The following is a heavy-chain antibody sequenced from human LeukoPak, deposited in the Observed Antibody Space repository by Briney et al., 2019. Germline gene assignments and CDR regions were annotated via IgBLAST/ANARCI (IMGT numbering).Heavy chain of an antibody. J-gene: IGHJ5*02. Sequence: SETLSLTCAAYGVSFSGYYWSWIRQPPGKWLEWIGEINHSGSTNYNPSLKSRVTISVDTSKNQFSLKLSSVTAAETAVYYCARGLWFDPWRQGTLVTVSS. CDR3: ARGLWFDP. CDR2: INHSGST. CDR1: GVSFSGYY. V-gene: IGHV4-34*01.